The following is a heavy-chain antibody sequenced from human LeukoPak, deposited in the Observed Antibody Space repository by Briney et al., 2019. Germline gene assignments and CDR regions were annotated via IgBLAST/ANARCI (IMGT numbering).Heavy chain of an antibody. V-gene: IGHV3-30*04. CDR2: ISFHGTDT. CDR3: AKPSRWYYDSSGYPYYFDY. CDR1: GFTFISYA. D-gene: IGHD3-22*01. Sequence: GGSLRLSCAASGFTFISYAIHWVRQAPGKGLEWVAVISFHGTDTFYADSVKGRFTISRDNSKNTLYLQMSSLRAEDTAVYYCAKPSRWYYDSSGYPYYFDYWGQGTLVTVSS. J-gene: IGHJ4*02.